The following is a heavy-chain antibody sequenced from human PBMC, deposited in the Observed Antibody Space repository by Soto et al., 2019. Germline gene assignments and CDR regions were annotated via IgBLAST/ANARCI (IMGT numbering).Heavy chain of an antibody. CDR3: ARPYYDSSGYYGGYYYYYGMDV. V-gene: IGHV1-18*01. CDR2: ISAYNGNT. D-gene: IGHD3-22*01. Sequence: ASVKVSCKASGYTFTSYGISWVRQAPGQGLEWMGWISAYNGNTNYAQKLQGRVTMTTDTSTSTAYMELRSLRSDDTAVYYCARPYYDSSGYYGGYYYYYGMDVWGQGATVTVSS. J-gene: IGHJ6*02. CDR1: GYTFTSYG.